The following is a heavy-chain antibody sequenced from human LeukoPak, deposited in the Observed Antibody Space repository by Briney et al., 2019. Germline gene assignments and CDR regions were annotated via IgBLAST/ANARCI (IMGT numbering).Heavy chain of an antibody. CDR1: GFTVSSNY. V-gene: IGHV3-53*01. J-gene: IGHJ4*02. D-gene: IGHD6-13*01. Sequence: PGGSLRLSCAASGFTVSSNYMSWVRQAPGKGLEWVSVIYSGGSTYYADSVKGRFTISRDNSKNTLYLRMNSLRAEDTAVYYCARGHSSSWLIFDYWGQGTLVTVSS. CDR2: IYSGGST. CDR3: ARGHSSSWLIFDY.